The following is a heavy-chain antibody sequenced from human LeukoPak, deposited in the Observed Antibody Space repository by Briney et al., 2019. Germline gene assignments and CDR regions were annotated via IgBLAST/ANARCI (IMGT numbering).Heavy chain of an antibody. CDR2: INSDGSDT. V-gene: IGHV3-74*01. CDR1: RFTFSTYW. CDR3: ARDSPGPLALDY. Sequence: PGGSLRLSCAASRFTFSTYWMHWVRQAPGKGLVWVSRINSDGSDTIYADSVKGRFTISRDNAKNTLYLQMNSLRAEDTAVYYCARDSPGPLALDYWGQGTLVTVSS. J-gene: IGHJ4*02.